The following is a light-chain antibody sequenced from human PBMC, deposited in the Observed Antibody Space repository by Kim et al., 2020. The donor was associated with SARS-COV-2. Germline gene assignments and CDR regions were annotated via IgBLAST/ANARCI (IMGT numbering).Light chain of an antibody. CDR1: QSVSSY. CDR3: QQRGNWPLT. V-gene: IGKV3-11*01. CDR2: DAS. J-gene: IGKJ5*01. Sequence: LSPGERATLSCRASQSVSSYLAWYQQQPGQAPRLLIYDASNRATGIPARFSGSGSGTDFTLTISSLEPEDFAVYFCQQRGNWPLTFGQGTRLEIK.